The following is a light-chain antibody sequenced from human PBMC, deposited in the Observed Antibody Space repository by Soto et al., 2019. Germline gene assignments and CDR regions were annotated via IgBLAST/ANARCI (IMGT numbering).Light chain of an antibody. CDR1: QSVSSN. V-gene: IGKV3-15*01. CDR3: QQYHNWWT. J-gene: IGKJ1*01. Sequence: EIVMTQSPATLSVSPGERATLSCRASQSVSSNLAWYQQKPGQAPRLLIYGASTRATGVPTRFSGSGSGTEFTLTVSSLQPEDFAVYYCQQYHNWWTFGQGTKVEIK. CDR2: GAS.